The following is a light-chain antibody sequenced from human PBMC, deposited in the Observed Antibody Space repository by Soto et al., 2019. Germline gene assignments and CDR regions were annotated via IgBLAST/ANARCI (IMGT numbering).Light chain of an antibody. V-gene: IGKV4-1*01. J-gene: IGKJ3*01. CDR1: QSVLYSSNNKNY. Sequence: DIVMTQSPDSLAVSLGERATINCKSSQSVLYSSNNKNYLAWYQQKPGQPPKLIIYWSSTRESGVPDRFSGSGSGTDFTLTISSLQAEDVAVYYCKQYYSTPFTFGPGTKVDIK. CDR3: KQYYSTPFT. CDR2: WSS.